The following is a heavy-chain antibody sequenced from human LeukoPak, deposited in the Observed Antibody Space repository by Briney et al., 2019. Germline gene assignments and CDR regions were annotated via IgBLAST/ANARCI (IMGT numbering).Heavy chain of an antibody. Sequence: EASVKVSCKASGYTFTSNYIHWVRQAPGQGLEWMGMIYPRDGSTSYAQKFQGRVTVTRDTSTSTVHMELSGLRSEDTAVYYCARNQEGFAYWGQGPLVTVSS. CDR1: GYTFTSNY. CDR2: IYPRDGST. CDR3: ARNQEGFAY. V-gene: IGHV1-46*01. J-gene: IGHJ4*02.